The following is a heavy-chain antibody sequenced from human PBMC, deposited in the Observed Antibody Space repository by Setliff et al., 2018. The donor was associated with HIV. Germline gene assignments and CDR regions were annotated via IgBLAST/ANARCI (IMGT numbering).Heavy chain of an antibody. J-gene: IGHJ6*04. V-gene: IGHV1-8*01. Sequence: GASVKVSCKPSGSTFSTYDINWVRQATGQGLEWMGWMNPNSGNTGYAQKFQGRVTMTRNTSISTAYMELSSLRSDDTAVYYCASSWSRIRYYGMDVWGKGTTVTAPQ. D-gene: IGHD6-13*01. CDR2: MNPNSGNT. CDR1: GSTFSTYD. CDR3: ASSWSRIRYYGMDV.